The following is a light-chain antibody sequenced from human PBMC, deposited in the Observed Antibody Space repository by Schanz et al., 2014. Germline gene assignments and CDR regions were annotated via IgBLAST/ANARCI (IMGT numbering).Light chain of an antibody. CDR2: EGT. Sequence: QSALTQPASVSGSPGQSITISCTGTSSDVGGYNYVSWYQQHPGKAPKLMIYEGTKRPLGVSNRFSGSKSGNTASLTVSGLQAEDEAEYYCSSNVGSNNFQFGGGTKLTVL. CDR1: SSDVGGYNY. V-gene: IGLV2-8*01. CDR3: SSNVGSNNFQ. J-gene: IGLJ3*02.